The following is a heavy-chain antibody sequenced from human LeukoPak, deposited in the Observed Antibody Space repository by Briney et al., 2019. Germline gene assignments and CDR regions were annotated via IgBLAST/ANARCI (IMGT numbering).Heavy chain of an antibody. CDR1: GDSVSSNSGA. J-gene: IGHJ5*02. CDR2: TYYRSKWYN. CDR3: AGDETGDLRFDP. Sequence: SQTLSLTCAISGDSVSSNSGAWNWIRQSPSRGLEWLGRTYYRSKWYNDYAVSVKSRITINPDTSRNQFSLQLNSVTPEDTAVYCCAGDETGDLRFDPWGQGTLVTVSS. D-gene: IGHD7-27*01. V-gene: IGHV6-1*01.